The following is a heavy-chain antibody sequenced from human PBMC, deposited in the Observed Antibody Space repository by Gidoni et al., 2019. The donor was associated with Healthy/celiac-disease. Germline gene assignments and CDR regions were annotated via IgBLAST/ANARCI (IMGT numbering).Heavy chain of an antibody. CDR1: GFTFSRYG. CDR3: ARDLATIFGVVIPWGMDV. V-gene: IGHV3-21*01. CDR2: ISSSRSYI. D-gene: IGHD3-3*01. Sequence: EVQLEESGGGLIKPGGSLRLSCTASGFTFSRYGRNWVRQAQGKGLEWVSSISSSRSYIYYADSVMGRFTISRDNAKISLYLQMNSLRAEDTAVYYCARDLATIFGVVIPWGMDVWGQGNTVTVSS. J-gene: IGHJ6*02.